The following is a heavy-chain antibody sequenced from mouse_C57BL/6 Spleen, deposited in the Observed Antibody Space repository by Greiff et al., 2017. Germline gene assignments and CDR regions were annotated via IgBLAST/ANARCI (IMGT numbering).Heavy chain of an antibody. D-gene: IGHD1-1*01. V-gene: IGHV1-69*01. CDR2: IDPSDSYT. J-gene: IGHJ2*01. Sequence: QVQLQQSGAELVMPGASVKLSCKASGYTFTSYWMHWVKQRPGQGLEWIGEIDPSDSYTNYNQKFKGKSTLTVDKSSSTAYMQLSSLTSEDSAVYYCARDLTENFDYWGQGTTLTVSS. CDR3: ARDLTENFDY. CDR1: GYTFTSYW.